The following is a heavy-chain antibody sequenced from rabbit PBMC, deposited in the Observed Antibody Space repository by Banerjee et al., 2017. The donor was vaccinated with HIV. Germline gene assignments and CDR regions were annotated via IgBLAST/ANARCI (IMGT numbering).Heavy chain of an antibody. CDR3: ARDLGYAGYGYVLTRLDL. CDR1: GFSFSSSYY. V-gene: IGHV1S40*01. CDR2: IYAGSSGST. D-gene: IGHD6-1*01. Sequence: QSLEESGGDLVKPGASLTLTCTASGFSFSSSYYMCWVRQAPGKGLEWIACIYAGSSGSTYYASWAKGRFTISKTSSTTVTLQMTSLTAADTATYFCARDLGYAGYGYVLTRLDLWGPGTLVTVS. J-gene: IGHJ3*01.